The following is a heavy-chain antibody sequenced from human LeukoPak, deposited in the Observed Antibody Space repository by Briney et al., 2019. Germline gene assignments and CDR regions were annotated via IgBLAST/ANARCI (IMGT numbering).Heavy chain of an antibody. CDR3: ARSSIIAAAGPYYFDY. D-gene: IGHD6-13*01. V-gene: IGHV1-69*06. CDR1: GGTFSSYA. CDR2: IIPIFGTA. Sequence: PAASVTVSCKASGGTFSSYAISWVRQAPGQGLEWMGGIIPIFGTANYAQKFQGRVTITADKSTSTAYMELSSLRSEDTAVYYCARSSIIAAAGPYYFDYWGQGTLVTVSS. J-gene: IGHJ4*02.